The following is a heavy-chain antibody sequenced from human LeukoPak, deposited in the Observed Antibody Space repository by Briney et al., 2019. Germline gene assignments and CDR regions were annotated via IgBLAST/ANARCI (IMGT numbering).Heavy chain of an antibody. CDR1: GGSIGSGRHY. J-gene: IGHJ4*02. CDR2: IYYSGSA. Sequence: SETLSLTCTVSGGSIGSGRHYWSWIRQHPGKGLEWIGFIYYSGSAYYNPSLKSRVSISIDTSKNQFSLTLNSVTAADTAVYYCARGSDFFDYWGQGTLVTVSS. V-gene: IGHV4-31*03. CDR3: ARGSDFFDY.